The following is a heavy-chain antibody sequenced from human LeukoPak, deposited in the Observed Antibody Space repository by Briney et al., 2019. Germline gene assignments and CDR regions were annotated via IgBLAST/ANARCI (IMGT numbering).Heavy chain of an antibody. CDR2: IYYSGST. CDR3: ARGTREKLGLDY. D-gene: IGHD7-27*01. J-gene: IGHJ4*02. CDR1: GGSISTYY. V-gene: IGHV4-59*01. Sequence: SETLSLTCTVSGGSISTYYWSWVRQPPGKGLEWIGYIYYSGSTNYNPSLKSRLAISLDTSKNQFSLKLSSVTAADTAVYYCARGTREKLGLDYWGQGTLVTVSS.